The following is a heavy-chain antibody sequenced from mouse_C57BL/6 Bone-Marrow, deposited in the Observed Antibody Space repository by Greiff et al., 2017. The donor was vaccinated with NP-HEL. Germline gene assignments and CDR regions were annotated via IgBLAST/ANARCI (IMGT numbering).Heavy chain of an antibody. CDR1: GYNFTSYW. CDR2: IDPSDSYT. J-gene: IGHJ2*01. CDR3: ASEGDSSVSYYFDY. Sequence: QVQLQQPGAELVKPGASVKLSCKSSGYNFTSYWMQWVKQRPGQGLEWIGEIDPSDSYTNYNQKFKGKATLTVDKSSSTAYMQLSSLTSEDSAVYYCASEGDSSVSYYFDYWGQGTTLTVSS. D-gene: IGHD3-2*02. V-gene: IGHV1-50*01.